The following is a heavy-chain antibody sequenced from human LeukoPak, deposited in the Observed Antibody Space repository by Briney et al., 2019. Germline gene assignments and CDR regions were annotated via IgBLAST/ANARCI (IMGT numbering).Heavy chain of an antibody. CDR1: GGSISSYY. Sequence: SETLSLTCTVSGGSISSYYWSWSWQPAGKGLEWIGRIYTSGSTNYNPSLKSRVTMSVDTSKNQFSLKLSSVTAADKAVYYCARGLYDILTGSYDAFDIWGQGTMVTVSS. CDR2: IYTSGST. J-gene: IGHJ3*02. V-gene: IGHV4-4*07. CDR3: ARGLYDILTGSYDAFDI. D-gene: IGHD3-9*01.